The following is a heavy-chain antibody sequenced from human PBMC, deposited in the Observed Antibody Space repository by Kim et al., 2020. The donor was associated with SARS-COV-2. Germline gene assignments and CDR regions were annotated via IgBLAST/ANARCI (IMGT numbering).Heavy chain of an antibody. CDR1: GFTFSSYA. J-gene: IGHJ5*02. CDR2: ISGSGGST. D-gene: IGHD1-1*01. CDR3: AKLRGVSWATSGDNDNWNDGWFDP. V-gene: IGHV3-23*01. Sequence: GGSLRLSCAASGFTFSSYAMSWVRQAPGKGLEWVSAISGSGGSTYYADSVKGRFTISRDNSKNTLYLQMNSLRAEDTAVYYCAKLRGVSWATSGDNDNWNDGWFDPWGQGTLVTVSS.